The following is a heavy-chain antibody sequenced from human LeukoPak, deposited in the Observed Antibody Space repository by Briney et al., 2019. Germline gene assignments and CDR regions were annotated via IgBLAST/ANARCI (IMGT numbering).Heavy chain of an antibody. D-gene: IGHD3-10*01. CDR2: IYSGGST. V-gene: IGHV3-53*01. CDR3: ARSYGSETYYGMDV. Sequence: GGSLRLSCAASGFTVSINYMSWVRQAPGKGLEWVSVIYSGGSTYYADSVKGRFTISRDNSKNTLYLQMNSLRAEDTAVYYCARSYGSETYYGMDVWGQGTTVTVSS. CDR1: GFTVSINY. J-gene: IGHJ6*02.